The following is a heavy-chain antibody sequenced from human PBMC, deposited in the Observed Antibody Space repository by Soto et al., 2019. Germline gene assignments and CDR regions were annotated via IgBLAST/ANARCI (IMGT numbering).Heavy chain of an antibody. CDR2: IIPIFGTA. J-gene: IGHJ6*02. CDR3: ARTTLKLLWLGELWDYYYGMDV. D-gene: IGHD3-10*01. V-gene: IGHV1-69*06. Sequence: SVKVSCKASGGTFSSYAISWVRQAPGQGLEWMGGIIPIFGTANYAQKFQGRVTITADKSTSTAYMELSSLRSEDTAVYYCARTTLKLLWLGELWDYYYGMDVWGQGTTVTVSS. CDR1: GGTFSSYA.